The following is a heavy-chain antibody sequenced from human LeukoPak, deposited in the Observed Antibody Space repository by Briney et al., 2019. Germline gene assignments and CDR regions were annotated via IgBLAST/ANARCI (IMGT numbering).Heavy chain of an antibody. CDR1: EFTFSKFP. D-gene: IGHD3-10*01. V-gene: IGHV3-7*01. CDR2: IKQDGSEK. J-gene: IGHJ4*02. Sequence: GGSLRLSCAASEFTFSKFPMGWVRKAPGKGLEWVANIKQDGSEKYYVDSVKGRFTISRDNAKNSLYLQMNSLRAEDTAVYYCARFGDVRGVIYYFDYWGQGTLVTVSS. CDR3: ARFGDVRGVIYYFDY.